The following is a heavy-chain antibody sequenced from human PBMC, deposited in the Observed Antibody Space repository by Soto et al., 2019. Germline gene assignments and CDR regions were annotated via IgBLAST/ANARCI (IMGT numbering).Heavy chain of an antibody. Sequence: GGSLRLSCAASGFTFSSYAMHWVRQAPGKGLEWVAVISYDGSNKYYADSVKGRFTISRDNSKNTLYLQMNSLRAEDTAVYYCAREQGYCSGGSCYSNMGMDVWGQGTTVTVSS. CDR2: ISYDGSNK. CDR3: AREQGYCSGGSCYSNMGMDV. CDR1: GFTFSSYA. V-gene: IGHV3-30-3*01. D-gene: IGHD2-15*01. J-gene: IGHJ6*02.